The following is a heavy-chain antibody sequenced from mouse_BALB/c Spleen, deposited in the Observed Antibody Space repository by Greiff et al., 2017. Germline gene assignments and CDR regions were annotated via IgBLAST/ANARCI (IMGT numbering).Heavy chain of an antibody. CDR3: ARGATAWYFDV. Sequence: EVQLVESGGGLVKPGGSLKLSCAASGFTFSDYYMYWVRQTPEKRLEWVATISDGGSYTYYPDSVKGRFTISRDNAKNNLYLQMSSLKSEDTAMYYCARGATAWYFDVWGAGTTVTVSS. CDR2: ISDGGSYT. V-gene: IGHV5-4*02. D-gene: IGHD1-2*01. J-gene: IGHJ1*01. CDR1: GFTFSDYY.